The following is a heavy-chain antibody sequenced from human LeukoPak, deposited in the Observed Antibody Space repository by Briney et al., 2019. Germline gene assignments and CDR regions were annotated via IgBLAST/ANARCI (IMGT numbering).Heavy chain of an antibody. J-gene: IGHJ6*02. V-gene: IGHV3-23*01. Sequence: GGSLRLSCAASGFTFSSYAMSWVRQAPGKGLGWVSAISGSGGSTYYADSVKGRFTISRDNSKNTLYLQMNSLRAEDTAVYYCAKGVVPAALGIYYYYYYGMDVWGQGTTVTVSS. CDR2: ISGSGGST. CDR1: GFTFSSYA. CDR3: AKGVVPAALGIYYYYYYGMDV. D-gene: IGHD2-2*01.